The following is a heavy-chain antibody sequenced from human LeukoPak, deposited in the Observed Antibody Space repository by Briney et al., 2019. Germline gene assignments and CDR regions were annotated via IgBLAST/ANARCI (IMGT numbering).Heavy chain of an antibody. V-gene: IGHV3-74*01. CDR2: INGDGSST. CDR3: ARDFRYSFDQ. Sequence: PGGSLRLSCAASGFTFSTYWMHWVRQAPGKGLVWVSRINGDGSSTNYADSVKGRFTISRDNAKNTLYLQMNSLRAEDTAVYYCARDFRYSFDQWGQGTQVTVSS. CDR1: GFTFSTYW. D-gene: IGHD3-10*01. J-gene: IGHJ4*02.